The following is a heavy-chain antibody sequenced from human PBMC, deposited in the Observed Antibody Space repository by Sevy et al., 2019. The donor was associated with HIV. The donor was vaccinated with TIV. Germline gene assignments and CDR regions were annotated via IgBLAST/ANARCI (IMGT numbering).Heavy chain of an antibody. CDR1: GFTFSSYS. CDR2: ISSSSSTI. D-gene: IGHD3-22*01. J-gene: IGHJ3*02. V-gene: IGHV3-48*02. CDR3: ARDGPPAYYYDSSGIGGDAIDI. Sequence: GGSLRLSCAASGFTFSSYSMNWVRQAPGKGLEWVSYISSSSSTISYADSVKGRFTISRDNAKNSLYLQMNSLRDEDTAVYYCARDGPPAYYYDSSGIGGDAIDIWGQGTMVTVSS.